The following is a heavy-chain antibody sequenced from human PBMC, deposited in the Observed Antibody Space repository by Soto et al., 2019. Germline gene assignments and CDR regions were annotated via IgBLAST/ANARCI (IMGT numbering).Heavy chain of an antibody. CDR1: GGSISSSSYY. V-gene: IGHV4-39*01. Sequence: SETLSLTCTVSGGSISSSSYYWGWIRQPPGKGLEWIGSIYYSGSTYYNPSLKSRVTISVDTSKNQFSLKLSSVTAADTAVYYCARVSPKYSNYVSYGMDVWGQGTTVTVSS. CDR2: IYYSGST. CDR3: ARVSPKYSNYVSYGMDV. J-gene: IGHJ6*02. D-gene: IGHD4-4*01.